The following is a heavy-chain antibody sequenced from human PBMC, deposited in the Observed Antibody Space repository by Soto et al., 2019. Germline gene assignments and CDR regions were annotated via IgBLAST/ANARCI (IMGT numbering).Heavy chain of an antibody. V-gene: IGHV3-11*06. CDR1: GFTFSDYY. Sequence: LRLSCAASGFTFSDYYMSWIRQAPGKGLEWVSYISSSSSYTNYADSVKGRFTISRDNAKNSLYLQMNSLRAEDTAVYYCARETGGDYGDYWGQGTLVTVSS. J-gene: IGHJ4*02. CDR3: ARETGGDYGDY. CDR2: ISSSSSYT. D-gene: IGHD4-17*01.